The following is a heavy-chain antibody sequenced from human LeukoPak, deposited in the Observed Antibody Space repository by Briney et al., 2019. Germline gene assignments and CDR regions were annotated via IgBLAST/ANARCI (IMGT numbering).Heavy chain of an antibody. CDR3: ARDRLVAIPSFQPMDV. CDR1: GFTFSDYY. Sequence: GGSLRLSCAASGFTFSDYYMSWIRQAPGRGLELVSYISGSRTYTNYADSVKGRFSISRDNAKNSVHLQMNSLRAEDTAIYYCARDRLVAIPSFQPMDVWGQGTTVTVSS. J-gene: IGHJ6*02. V-gene: IGHV3-11*05. CDR2: ISGSRTYT. D-gene: IGHD2-8*02.